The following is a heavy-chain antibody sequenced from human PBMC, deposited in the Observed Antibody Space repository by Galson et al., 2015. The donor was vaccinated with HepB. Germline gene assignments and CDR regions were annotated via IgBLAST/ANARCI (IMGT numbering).Heavy chain of an antibody. CDR3: ARDSRGSYKNDAFDI. J-gene: IGHJ3*02. Sequence: SVKVSCKASGGTFSSYAISWVRQAPGQGLEWMGGIIPIFGTANYAQKFQGRVTITADESTSTAYMELSSLRSEDTGVYYCARDSRGSYKNDAFDIWGQGTMVTVSS. D-gene: IGHD1-26*01. V-gene: IGHV1-69*13. CDR1: GGTFSSYA. CDR2: IIPIFGTA.